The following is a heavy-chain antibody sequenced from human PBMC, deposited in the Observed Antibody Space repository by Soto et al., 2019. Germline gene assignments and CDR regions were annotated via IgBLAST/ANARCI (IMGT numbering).Heavy chain of an antibody. J-gene: IGHJ6*02. V-gene: IGHV3-33*01. Sequence: WWSLRLSCAASGLTFSSYGMQWVRQAPDKGLEWVAVIWFDGSNKYYADSVKGRFTISRDNSKNTLYLQMNSLRAEDTAVYYCARAGYCSSTSCPRAYYYGMDVWGQGTTVTVSS. D-gene: IGHD2-2*01. CDR3: ARAGYCSSTSCPRAYYYGMDV. CDR1: GLTFSSYG. CDR2: IWFDGSNK.